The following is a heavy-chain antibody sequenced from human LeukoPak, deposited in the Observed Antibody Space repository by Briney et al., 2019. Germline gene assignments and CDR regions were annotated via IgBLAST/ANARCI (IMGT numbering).Heavy chain of an antibody. V-gene: IGHV3-30*04. CDR1: GFTFSSYA. CDR3: AREYCSSTSCHYYFDY. Sequence: PGGSLRLSCAASGFTFSSYAMHWVRQAPGKGLEWVAVISYDGSNKYYADSVKGRFTISRDNPKNTLYLQMNSLRAEDTAVYYCAREYCSSTSCHYYFDYWGQGTLVTVSS. J-gene: IGHJ4*02. CDR2: ISYDGSNK. D-gene: IGHD2-2*01.